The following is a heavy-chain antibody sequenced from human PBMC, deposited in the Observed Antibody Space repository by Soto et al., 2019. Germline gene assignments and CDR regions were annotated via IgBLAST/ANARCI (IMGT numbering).Heavy chain of an antibody. V-gene: IGHV4-30-4*01. D-gene: IGHD3-22*01. CDR3: ARVVQFYDSSGYCFYYFDY. CDR1: GDSINSADYY. J-gene: IGHJ4*02. CDR2: IYYSRSD. Sequence: PSETLSLTCTVSGDSINSADYYWSWLRQPPGKGLEWIGYIYYSRSDYYNPSLGRRATITIDTSRNQFSLNLMSVTAADTAVYYCARVVQFYDSSGYCFYYFDYWGQGAPVTVSS.